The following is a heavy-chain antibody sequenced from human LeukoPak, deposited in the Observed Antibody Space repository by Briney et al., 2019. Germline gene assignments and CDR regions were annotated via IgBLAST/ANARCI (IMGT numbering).Heavy chain of an antibody. CDR2: INPSGGST. CDR3: AGGYYDSSGYDPGLGY. V-gene: IGHV1-46*01. J-gene: IGHJ4*02. D-gene: IGHD3-22*01. Sequence: GASVKVSCKASGYTFTSFYMQWVRQAPGQGLEWMGIINPSGGSTNYAQKFQGRVSMTRDTSTSTVYMELSSLRSEDTAMYWCAGGYYDSSGYDPGLGYWGQGTLVTVSS. CDR1: GYTFTSFY.